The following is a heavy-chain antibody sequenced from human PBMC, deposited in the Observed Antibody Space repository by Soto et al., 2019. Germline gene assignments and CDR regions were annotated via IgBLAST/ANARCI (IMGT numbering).Heavy chain of an antibody. CDR2: IYHSGTT. Sequence: SETLSLTCAFSGGSISGSNWWTWVRQPPGKGLEWIGEIYHSGTTNYNPSLKSRVTISVDKSKNQFSLKLRSVTAADTAVYYFASWIGGSSADYRGQGTLVTVSS. CDR3: ASWIGGSSADY. V-gene: IGHV4-4*02. CDR1: GGSISGSNW. D-gene: IGHD2-2*03. J-gene: IGHJ4*02.